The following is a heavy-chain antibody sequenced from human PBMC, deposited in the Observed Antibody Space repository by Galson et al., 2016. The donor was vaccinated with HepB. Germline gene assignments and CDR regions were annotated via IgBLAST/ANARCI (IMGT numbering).Heavy chain of an antibody. Sequence: SVKVSCKASGGTFSSYAINWVRQAPGQGLEWMGGIIPNFAPGNYAQKFQGRVTITADKSTGTVYMELNRLRSEDTAVYYCARASGWITTFGVIYGTSDIWGQGTMVTVSS. CDR1: GGTFSSYA. D-gene: IGHD3-3*01. V-gene: IGHV1-69*06. CDR3: ARASGWITTFGVIYGTSDI. J-gene: IGHJ3*02. CDR2: IIPNFAPG.